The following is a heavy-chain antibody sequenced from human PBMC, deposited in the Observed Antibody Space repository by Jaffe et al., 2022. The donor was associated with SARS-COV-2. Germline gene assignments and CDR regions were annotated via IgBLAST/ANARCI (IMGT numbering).Heavy chain of an antibody. J-gene: IGHJ6*02. V-gene: IGHV4-4*07. Sequence: QVQLQESGPGLVKPSETLSLTCTVSGGSISSYYWSWIRQPAGKGLEWIGRIYTSGSTNYNPSLKSRVTMSVDTSKNQFSLKLSSVTAADTAVYYCARDADIVAIPTYYGMDVWGQGTTVTVSS. D-gene: IGHD5-12*01. CDR1: GGSISSYY. CDR2: IYTSGST. CDR3: ARDADIVAIPTYYGMDV.